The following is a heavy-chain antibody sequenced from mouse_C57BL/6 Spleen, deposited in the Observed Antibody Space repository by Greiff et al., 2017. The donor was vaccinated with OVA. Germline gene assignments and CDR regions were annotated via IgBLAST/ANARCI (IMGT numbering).Heavy chain of an antibody. J-gene: IGHJ1*03. D-gene: IGHD1-1*01. V-gene: IGHV1-18*01. CDR1: GYTFTDYN. CDR3: ARSTDGSSYDWYFDV. CDR2: INPNHGGT. Sequence: EVQLQQSGPELVKPGASVKIPCKASGYTFTDYNMDWVKQSHGKSLEWIGDINPNHGGTIYNQKFKGKATLTVDKSSSTAYMELRSLTSEDTAVYYCARSTDGSSYDWYFDVWGTGTTVTVSS.